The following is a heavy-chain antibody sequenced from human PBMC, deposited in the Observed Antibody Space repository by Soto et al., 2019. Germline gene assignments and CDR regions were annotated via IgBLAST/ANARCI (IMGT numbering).Heavy chain of an antibody. D-gene: IGHD2-21*02. Sequence: SETLSLTCTVSGGSISIDNYHWTWIRQSPGKGLEWIGYIYYSGSIFYNPSFKSRVTISVDTSKNQFSLQLSSVTAADTAVYFCAREDDGGDRDYYGLDVWGQGTTVTVS. CDR2: IYYSGSI. V-gene: IGHV4-30-4*08. J-gene: IGHJ6*02. CDR1: GGSISIDNYH. CDR3: AREDDGGDRDYYGLDV.